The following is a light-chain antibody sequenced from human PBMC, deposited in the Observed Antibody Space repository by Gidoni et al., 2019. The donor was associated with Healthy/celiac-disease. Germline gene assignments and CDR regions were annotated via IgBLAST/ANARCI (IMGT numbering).Light chain of an antibody. CDR1: QSVFYNSNNKNY. CDR2: WAS. J-gene: IGKJ3*01. V-gene: IGKV4-1*01. Sequence: DIVMTQSPDSLAVSLGERATINCKSSQSVFYNSNNKNYLAWYQQKPGQPPKLLIYWASTRESGVPDRFSGSGSGTDFTLTISSLQAEDVAVYYCQQYYSTPFTFGPGTKLEIK. CDR3: QQYYSTPFT.